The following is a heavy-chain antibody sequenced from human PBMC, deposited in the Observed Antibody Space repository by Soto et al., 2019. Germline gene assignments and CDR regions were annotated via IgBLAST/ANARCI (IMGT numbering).Heavy chain of an antibody. CDR2: IKSKTDGGTT. J-gene: IGHJ3*02. CDR1: GFTFSNAW. D-gene: IGHD3-9*01. Sequence: EVQLVESGGGLVKPGGSLRLSCAASGFTFSNAWMNWVRQAPGKGLEWVGRIKSKTDGGTTDYAAPVKGRFTISRDDSKNTLYLQMNSLKTEDTAVYYCTTEGILTGYHDAFDIWGQGTIVTVSS. CDR3: TTEGILTGYHDAFDI. V-gene: IGHV3-15*07.